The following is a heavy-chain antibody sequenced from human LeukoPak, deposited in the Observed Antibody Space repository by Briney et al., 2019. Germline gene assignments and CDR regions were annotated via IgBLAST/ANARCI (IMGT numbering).Heavy chain of an antibody. CDR2: INPNSGGT. V-gene: IGHV1-2*02. J-gene: IGHJ5*02. D-gene: IGHD2-15*01. CDR3: ARGIAPANWFDP. CDR1: AYTFTGYY. Sequence: ASVKVSCKASAYTFTGYYMHCVRQDPGQGLEWMGWINPNSGGTNYAQKFQGRVTMTRDTSISTAYMELSRLRSDDTAVYYCARGIAPANWFDPWGQGTLVTVSS.